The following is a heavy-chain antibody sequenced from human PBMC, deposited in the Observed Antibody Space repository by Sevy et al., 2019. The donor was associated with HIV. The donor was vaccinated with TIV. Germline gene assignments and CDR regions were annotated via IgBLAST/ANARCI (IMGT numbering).Heavy chain of an antibody. Sequence: ASVKVSCKVSGYTLPELSLHWWRHFPGKGLEWMGRFDPEDGEKIYPQKFQGRITMTEDTSTDTAYMELRSLRSEDTAVYHCATAREYYSDSSGYLDYWGQGTLVTVSS. CDR1: GYTLPELS. V-gene: IGHV1-24*01. CDR3: ATAREYYSDSSGYLDY. D-gene: IGHD3-22*01. J-gene: IGHJ4*02. CDR2: FDPEDGEK.